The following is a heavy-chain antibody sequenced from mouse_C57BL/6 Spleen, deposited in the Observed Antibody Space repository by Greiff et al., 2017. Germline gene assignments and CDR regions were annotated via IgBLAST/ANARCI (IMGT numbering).Heavy chain of an antibody. CDR2: IYPGNGDT. J-gene: IGHJ4*01. Sequence: LQESGAELVRPGASVKMSCKASGYTFPSYNMHWVKQTPSQGLEWIGAIYPGNGDTSYNQKFKGNATLTVDNSSSTAYMQLNSLTSEDSAVYFCARETTSRAMDYWGQGTSVTVSS. D-gene: IGHD3-3*01. CDR3: ARETTSRAMDY. V-gene: IGHV1-12*01. CDR1: GYTFPSYN.